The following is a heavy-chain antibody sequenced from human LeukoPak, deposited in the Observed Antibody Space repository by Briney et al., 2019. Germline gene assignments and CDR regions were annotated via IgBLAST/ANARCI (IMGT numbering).Heavy chain of an antibody. CDR1: GFTFSSYS. V-gene: IGHV3-21*01. CDR2: ISSSSSYI. D-gene: IGHD2-21*01. CDR3: ATIPSTELNAY. Sequence: PGGSLRLSCAASGFTFSSYSMNWVRQVPGKGLEWLSSISSSSSYIYYADSVRGRFTISRDNAKNSLYLQVNSLRADDTAVYFCATIPSTELNAYWGQGTLVTVSA. J-gene: IGHJ4*02.